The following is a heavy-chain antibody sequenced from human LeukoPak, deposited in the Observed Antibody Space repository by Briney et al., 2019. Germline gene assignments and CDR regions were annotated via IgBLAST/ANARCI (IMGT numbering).Heavy chain of an antibody. V-gene: IGHV1-69*06. Sequence: ASVKVSCKASGGTFSSYAISWVRQAPGQGPEWMGGIIPIFGTANYAQKFQGRVTITADKSTSTAYMELSSLRSEDTAVYYCARMYVWGIYYFDYWGRGTLATVSS. CDR1: GGTFSSYA. J-gene: IGHJ4*02. CDR2: IIPIFGTA. CDR3: ARMYVWGIYYFDY. D-gene: IGHD3-16*01.